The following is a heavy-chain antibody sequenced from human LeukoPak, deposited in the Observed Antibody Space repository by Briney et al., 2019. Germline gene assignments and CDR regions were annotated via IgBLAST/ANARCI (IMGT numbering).Heavy chain of an antibody. CDR2: ISGSSGNT. V-gene: IGHV3-23*01. CDR1: GFIFSDYY. D-gene: IGHD1-26*01. Sequence: GGSLRLSYAASGFIFSDYYMSWIRQAPGKGLEWVSGISGSSGNTYYADSMKGRFIISRDNSKNTLYLQMNSLRAEDTAVYYCAKAGSIRFDYWGQGILVTVSS. CDR3: AKAGSIRFDY. J-gene: IGHJ4*02.